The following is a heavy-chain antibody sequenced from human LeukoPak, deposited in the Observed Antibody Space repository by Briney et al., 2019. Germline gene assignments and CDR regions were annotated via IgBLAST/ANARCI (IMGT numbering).Heavy chain of an antibody. Sequence: PSETLSLTCTVSGVSITSYYWNWIRQPPGKGLEWIGYIYYSGSTNYNPSLKSRVTISVDTSKNQFSLKLSSVTAADTAVYYCARSRTTYYYYYMDVWGKGTTVTVSS. D-gene: IGHD4-17*01. V-gene: IGHV4-59*01. CDR2: IYYSGST. CDR1: GVSITSYY. J-gene: IGHJ6*03. CDR3: ARSRTTYYYYYMDV.